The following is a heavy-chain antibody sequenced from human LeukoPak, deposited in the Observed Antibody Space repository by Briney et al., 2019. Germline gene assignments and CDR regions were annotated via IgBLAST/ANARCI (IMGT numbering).Heavy chain of an antibody. Sequence: PGGSLRLSCAASGFTFSNYAMHWVRQAPGKGLEYVSAISSNGGNTYYANSVKGRFTISRDNSKNTLYLQMGSLRAEDMARYYCASAPREGFSGSYHDYWGQGTLVTVSS. V-gene: IGHV3-64*01. CDR2: ISSNGGNT. CDR1: GFTFSNYA. J-gene: IGHJ4*02. CDR3: ASAPREGFSGSYHDY. D-gene: IGHD1-26*01.